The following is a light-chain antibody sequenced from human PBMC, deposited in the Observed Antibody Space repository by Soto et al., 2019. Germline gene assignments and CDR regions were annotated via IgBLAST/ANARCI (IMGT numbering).Light chain of an antibody. Sequence: QSVLAQAASVSGSPGQSITISCTGTTSDIGAYNYVSLYQHHPGKAPKVMIYDVSNRPSGVSIRFSGSKSGTTASLTISGLRAEDEDDYYCSSYSSSSTLMIFGGGTKLTVL. CDR1: TSDIGAYNY. V-gene: IGLV2-14*03. J-gene: IGLJ2*01. CDR3: SSYSSSSTLMI. CDR2: DVS.